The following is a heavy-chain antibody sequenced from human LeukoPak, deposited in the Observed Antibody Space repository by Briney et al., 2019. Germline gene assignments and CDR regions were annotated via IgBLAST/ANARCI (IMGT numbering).Heavy chain of an antibody. CDR3: ARVSPVIRYAFDI. D-gene: IGHD3-10*01. J-gene: IGHJ3*02. V-gene: IGHV1-46*01. CDR2: INPSGGST. CDR1: RYTFTGYY. Sequence: GASVKVSCKASRYTFTGYYMHWVRQAPGQGREWMGIINPSGGSTSYAQKFQGRVTMTRDTSTSTVYMELSSLRSEDTAVYYCARVSPVIRYAFDIWGQGTMVTASS.